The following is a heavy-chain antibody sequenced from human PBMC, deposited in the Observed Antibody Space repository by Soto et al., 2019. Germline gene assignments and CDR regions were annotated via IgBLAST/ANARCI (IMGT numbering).Heavy chain of an antibody. D-gene: IGHD3-16*01. CDR1: WFTFYKYS. V-gene: IGHV3-23*01. CDR3: AKDRLAEGFDY. CDR2: VSATAGTT. J-gene: IGHJ4*02. Sequence: GGALRLSFAAPWFTFYKYSLGWVPQAPGKGLEWVSLVSATAGTTYYTDSVKGRFTISRDNSRNTVYLQMNSLRADDTAVYYCAKDRLAEGFDYWGQGTLVTVSS.